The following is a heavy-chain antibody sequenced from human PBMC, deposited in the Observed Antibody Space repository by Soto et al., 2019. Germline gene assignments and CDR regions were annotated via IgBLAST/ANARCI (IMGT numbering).Heavy chain of an antibody. V-gene: IGHV4-59*08. J-gene: IGHJ4*02. CDR3: ARSSYRSGVEY. CDR1: GGSISSDY. Sequence: PSETLSLTCTVSGGSISSDYGRWIRQPPEKGLEWIAYIYYSGSTNYNPSLKSRVTISVDTSKNQFSLKLSSLSAADTAVYYCARSSYRSGVEYWGPGTLVTVSS. CDR2: IYYSGST. D-gene: IGHD3-10*01.